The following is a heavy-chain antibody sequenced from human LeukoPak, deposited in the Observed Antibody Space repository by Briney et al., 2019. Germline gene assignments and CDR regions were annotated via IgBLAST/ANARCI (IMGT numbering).Heavy chain of an antibody. CDR3: ASRVGATYY. Sequence: ASVKVSCKASGYTFTSYGISWVRQASGQGLEWMGWISAYNGNTNYAQKLQGRVTMTTDTSTSTAYVELRSLRSDDTAVYYCASRVGATYYWGQGTLVTVSS. J-gene: IGHJ4*02. V-gene: IGHV1-18*01. D-gene: IGHD1-26*01. CDR2: ISAYNGNT. CDR1: GYTFTSYG.